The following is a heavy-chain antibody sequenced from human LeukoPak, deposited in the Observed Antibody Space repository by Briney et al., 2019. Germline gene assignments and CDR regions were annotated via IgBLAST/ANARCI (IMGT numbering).Heavy chain of an antibody. CDR3: ARDGAPRGYSSGWYLRY. Sequence: GGSLRLSCAASGFTFSSYGMHWVRQAPAKGMEWVAVIWYDGSNKYYADSVKGRFTISRDNSKNTLYLQMNSLRAEDTAVYYCARDGAPRGYSSGWYLRYWGQGTLVTVSS. D-gene: IGHD6-19*01. CDR1: GFTFSSYG. CDR2: IWYDGSNK. J-gene: IGHJ4*02. V-gene: IGHV3-33*01.